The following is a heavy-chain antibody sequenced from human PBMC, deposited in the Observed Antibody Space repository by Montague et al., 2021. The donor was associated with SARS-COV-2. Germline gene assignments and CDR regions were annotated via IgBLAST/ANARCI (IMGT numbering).Heavy chain of an antibody. CDR2: IHYSGYT. CDR1: GGALNSGPYY. CDR3: ARLGIALGGVIVIRYYFDF. J-gene: IGHJ4*02. Sequence: SETLSLTCAVSGGALNSGPYYWGWIRQPPGKGLEWLASIHYSGYTYNHPSLGSRVTMSVDTSRNQLSLNLSSVTVADTAVYYCARLGIALGGVIVIRYYFDFWGQGTLVTVSS. D-gene: IGHD3-16*02. V-gene: IGHV4-39*01.